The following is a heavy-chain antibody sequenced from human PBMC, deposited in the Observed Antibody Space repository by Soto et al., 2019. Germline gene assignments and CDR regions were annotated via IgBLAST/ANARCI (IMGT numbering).Heavy chain of an antibody. V-gene: IGHV3-23*01. CDR3: EKTRSFGKRVYFLAY. CDR2: ISGSGGST. D-gene: IGHD6-13*01. J-gene: IGHJ4*02. Sequence: GSLTRSYEPSGLKFSSSPMCSVRQAQGKGLEWVSAISGSGGSTYYADSVKGRFTISRDNSKNTLCLQMNSLRAEDTAVYYCEKTRSFGKRVYFLAYLVQGTSVTVSP. CDR1: GLKFSSSP.